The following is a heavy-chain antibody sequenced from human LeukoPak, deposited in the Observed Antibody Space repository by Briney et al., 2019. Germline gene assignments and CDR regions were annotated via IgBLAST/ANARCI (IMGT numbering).Heavy chain of an antibody. CDR2: INPNSGGT. V-gene: IGHV1-2*02. CDR3: ARFEYCSSTSGYKAYYYYRMDV. Sequence: GASVKVSCKASGYTFTGYYMHLVRLAPGQGLEWMGWINPNSGGTNYEQKFQGRVTMTRDTFISTAYMELSRLRSDDTAVYYCARFEYCSSTSGYKAYYYYRMDVWGQGTTVTVSS. D-gene: IGHD2-2*02. CDR1: GYTFTGYY. J-gene: IGHJ6*02.